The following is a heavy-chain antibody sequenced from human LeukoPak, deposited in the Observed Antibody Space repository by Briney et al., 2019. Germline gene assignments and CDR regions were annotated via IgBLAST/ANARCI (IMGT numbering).Heavy chain of an antibody. J-gene: IGHJ6*03. V-gene: IGHV3-11*04. D-gene: IGHD3-10*01. CDR1: GFTFSDYY. Sequence: SGGSLRLSCAASGFTFSDYYMSWIRQAPGKGLEWVSYISSSGSVIYYADSVKGRFTISRDNAKNSLYLQMNSLRAEDTAVYYCARDVTMVRGVIIYYYYYYMDVWGKGTTVTVSS. CDR3: ARDVTMVRGVIIYYYYYYMDV. CDR2: ISSSGSVI.